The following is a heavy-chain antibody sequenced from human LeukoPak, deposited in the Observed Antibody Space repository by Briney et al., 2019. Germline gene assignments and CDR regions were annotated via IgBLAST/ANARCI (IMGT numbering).Heavy chain of an antibody. CDR1: GFTFSTYW. V-gene: IGHV3-23*01. CDR3: AKGQRQLWSYYFDY. J-gene: IGHJ4*02. Sequence: GGSLRLSCAASGFTFSTYWMSWVRQAPGKGLEWVSAISGSGGSTYYADSVKGRFTISRDNSKNTLYLQMNSLRAEDTAVYYCAKGQRQLWSYYFDYWGQGTLVTVSS. CDR2: ISGSGGST. D-gene: IGHD5-18*01.